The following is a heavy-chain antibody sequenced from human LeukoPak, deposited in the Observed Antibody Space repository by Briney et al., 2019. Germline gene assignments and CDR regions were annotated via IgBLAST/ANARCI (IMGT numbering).Heavy chain of an antibody. CDR2: ISYDGSNK. V-gene: IGHV3-30-3*01. CDR3: ARDQYYDILTGNADY. D-gene: IGHD3-9*01. CDR1: GFTFSSYA. J-gene: IGHJ4*02. Sequence: GRSLRLSCAASGFTFSSYAMHWVRQAPGKGLEWVAVISYDGSNKYYADSVKGRFTISRDNSKNTLYLQMNSLRAEDTAVYYCARDQYYDILTGNADYWGQGTLVTVFS.